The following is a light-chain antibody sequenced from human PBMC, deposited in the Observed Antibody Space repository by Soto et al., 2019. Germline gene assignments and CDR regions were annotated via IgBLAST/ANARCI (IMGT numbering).Light chain of an antibody. CDR3: EQGYSSRWT. Sequence: DIQMTQSPSSLSASVGDRVTITCRASQNIRSYLNWYQQKPGKAPQLLIYATSSLQTGVPSRFSASGSGTDFSLVISDRQPEDYATYYCEQGYSSRWTSCRGTKVEI. V-gene: IGKV1-39*01. J-gene: IGKJ1*01. CDR2: ATS. CDR1: QNIRSY.